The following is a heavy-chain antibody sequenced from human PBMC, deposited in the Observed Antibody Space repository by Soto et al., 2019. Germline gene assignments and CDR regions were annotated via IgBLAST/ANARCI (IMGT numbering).Heavy chain of an antibody. Sequence: ASVKVSCKASGYFFSSYAIYLVRQAPGRRLEWMGIINPSGGSTSYAQKFQGRVTMTTDTSTSTVHMEVRSLRSDDTAVYYCAREGVAPYYYYGMDVWGQGTPVTVSS. CDR1: GYFFSSYA. J-gene: IGHJ6*02. D-gene: IGHD5-12*01. CDR2: INPSGGST. CDR3: AREGVAPYYYYGMDV. V-gene: IGHV1-46*01.